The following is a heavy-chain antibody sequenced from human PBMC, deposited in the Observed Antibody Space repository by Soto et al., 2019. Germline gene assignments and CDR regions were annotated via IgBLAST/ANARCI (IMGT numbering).Heavy chain of an antibody. J-gene: IGHJ4*02. CDR3: ARHGGYYFDY. D-gene: IGHD3-16*01. CDR1: SGSFSGYY. V-gene: IGHV4-34*01. Sequence: KPXERLSRTCSGYSGSFSGYYWSWIRQPPGKGLEWIGEIYQGLSIIYSPSLKSRATISGDSSKNQFSLELSSVTAADTGVYYCARHGGYYFDYWGQGTLVTVYS. CDR2: IYQGLSI.